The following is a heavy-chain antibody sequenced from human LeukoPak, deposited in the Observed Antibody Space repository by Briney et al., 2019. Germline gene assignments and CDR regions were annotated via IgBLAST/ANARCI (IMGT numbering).Heavy chain of an antibody. CDR2: IFYSGST. Sequence: PSETLSLTCTVSGGSISTYYWSWIRQPPGKGLEWIGYIFYSGSTNYNPSLKSRVTISVDPSKNQFSLNLSSVTAADTAVYYCARENSYYDSSDYFPWESFQHWGQGTLVTVSS. J-gene: IGHJ1*01. CDR3: ARENSYYDSSDYFPWESFQH. CDR1: GGSISTYY. V-gene: IGHV4-59*01. D-gene: IGHD3-22*01.